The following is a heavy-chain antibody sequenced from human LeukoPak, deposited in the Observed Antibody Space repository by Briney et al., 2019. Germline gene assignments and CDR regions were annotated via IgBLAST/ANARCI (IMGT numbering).Heavy chain of an antibody. CDR3: ARDYCSGGSCYSWFDP. D-gene: IGHD2-15*01. CDR2: INPNSGGT. J-gene: IGHJ5*02. CDR1: GYTFTGYY. V-gene: IGHV1-2*02. Sequence: WASVKVSCKASGYTFTGYYMHWVRQAPGQGLEWMGWINPNSGGTNYAQKFQGRVTMTRDTSISTAYMELSRLRSDDTAVYYCARDYCSGGSCYSWFDPWGQGTLVTVSS.